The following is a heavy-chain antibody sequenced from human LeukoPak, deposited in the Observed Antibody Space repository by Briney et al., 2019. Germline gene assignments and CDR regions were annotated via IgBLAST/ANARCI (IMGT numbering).Heavy chain of an antibody. J-gene: IGHJ4*02. D-gene: IGHD3-22*01. Sequence: GGSLRLSCAASGFTFSSYAMHWVRQAPGKGLEWVAVISYDGSNKYYADSVKGRFTISRDNSKNTLYLQMNSLRAEDTAVYYCARGRTMDSSGYDPYFDYWGQGTLVTVSS. CDR2: ISYDGSNK. V-gene: IGHV3-30-3*01. CDR3: ARGRTMDSSGYDPYFDY. CDR1: GFTFSSYA.